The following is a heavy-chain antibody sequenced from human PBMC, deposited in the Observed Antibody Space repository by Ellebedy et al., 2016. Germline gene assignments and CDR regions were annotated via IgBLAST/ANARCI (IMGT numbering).Heavy chain of an antibody. CDR2: IYYDGSNK. V-gene: IGHV3-33*01. CDR1: GFTFSNYG. D-gene: IGHD2-15*01. Sequence: GESLKISCAASGFTFSNYGLHWVRQAPGKGLEWVAIIYYDGSNKYYADSVKGRFTVSRDNSKNTLYLQMNSLRAEDTAVYYCARDSEHCSGGHCYCFDYWGQGTLVTVSS. CDR3: ARDSEHCSGGHCYCFDY. J-gene: IGHJ4*02.